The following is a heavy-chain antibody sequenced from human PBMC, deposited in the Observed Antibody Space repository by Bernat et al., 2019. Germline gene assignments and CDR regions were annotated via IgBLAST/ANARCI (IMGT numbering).Heavy chain of an antibody. Sequence: QVQLVESGGGVVQPGRSLRRSCAASGFTFSSYAMHWVRQAPGKGLEWVAVISYDGSNKYYADSVKGRFTISRDNSKNTLYLQMNSLRAEDTAVYYCARDTIFGVSLGDYGMDVWGQGTTVTVSS. CDR1: GFTFSSYA. CDR3: ARDTIFGVSLGDYGMDV. J-gene: IGHJ6*02. CDR2: ISYDGSNK. V-gene: IGHV3-30-3*01. D-gene: IGHD3-3*01.